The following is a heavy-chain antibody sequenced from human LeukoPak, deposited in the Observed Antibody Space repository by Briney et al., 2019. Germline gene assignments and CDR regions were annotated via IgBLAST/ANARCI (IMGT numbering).Heavy chain of an antibody. CDR1: GFTFSSYV. CDR3: AKDLEQLAPPGYFDY. Sequence: GGSLRLSCAASGFTFSSYVMSWVRQAPGKGLERVSAISGSGGSTYYADSVKGRFTISRDNSKNTLYLQMNSLRAEDTAVYYCAKDLEQLAPPGYFDYWGQGTLVTVSS. J-gene: IGHJ4*02. CDR2: ISGSGGST. D-gene: IGHD6-6*01. V-gene: IGHV3-23*01.